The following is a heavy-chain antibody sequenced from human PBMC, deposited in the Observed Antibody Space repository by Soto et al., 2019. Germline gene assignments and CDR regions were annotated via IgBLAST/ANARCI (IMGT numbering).Heavy chain of an antibody. CDR2: IYYSGST. J-gene: IGHJ4*02. V-gene: IGHV4-39*01. Sequence: PSETLSLTCTVSGGSISSSSYYWGWIRQPPGKGLEWIGSIYYSGSTYYNPSLKSRVTISVDTSKNQFSLKLSSVTAADTAVYYCARSLYYYGSGSYFWREKYYFDYWGQGTLVTVSS. CDR3: ARSLYYYGSGSYFWREKYYFDY. D-gene: IGHD3-10*01. CDR1: GGSISSSSYY.